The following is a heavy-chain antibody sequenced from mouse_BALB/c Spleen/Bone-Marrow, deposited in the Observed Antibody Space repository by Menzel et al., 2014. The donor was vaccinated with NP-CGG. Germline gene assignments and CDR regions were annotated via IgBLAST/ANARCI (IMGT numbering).Heavy chain of an antibody. CDR2: ITSGGRYT. Sequence: EVKLVESGEDLVKSGGPLKLSCAASGFTFSSYGMSWVRQTPDKRLEWVATITSGGRYTYYPDSVKGRFTISRDNAKNTLYLQMSSLKSEDTAMYYCARRGGEKDYFDYWGQGTTLTVSS. CDR3: ARRGGEKDYFDY. V-gene: IGHV5-6*01. J-gene: IGHJ2*01. CDR1: GFTFSSYG.